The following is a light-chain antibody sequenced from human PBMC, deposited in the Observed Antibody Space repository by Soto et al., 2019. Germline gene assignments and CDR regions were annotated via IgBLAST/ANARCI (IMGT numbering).Light chain of an antibody. V-gene: IGKV3-15*01. Sequence: ETQMTQSPVTLSVSPGERVTLSCRASQSVSSDLAWYQKKPGQPPRLLIYGAATRATGIPARFSDSGSGTEFTLTIHSLQSEDFALYYCQQDNIWPLTFGGGTRVQIK. CDR1: QSVSSD. CDR3: QQDNIWPLT. J-gene: IGKJ4*01. CDR2: GAA.